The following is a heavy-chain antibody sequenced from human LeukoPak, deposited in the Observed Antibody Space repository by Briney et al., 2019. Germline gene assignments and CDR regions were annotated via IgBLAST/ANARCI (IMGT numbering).Heavy chain of an antibody. CDR2: INSDGKTT. V-gene: IGHV3-74*01. D-gene: IGHD3-22*01. J-gene: IGHJ4*02. Sequence: PGGSLRLSCAVSGFTFSSYWMHWVRQAPGKGLVWVSRINSDGKTTSYADSVKGRFTISRDNAKNALYLQINSLRAEDTAVYYCARGGEYYYDSSGYYPDYWGQGTLVTVSS. CDR3: ARGGEYYYDSSGYYPDY. CDR1: GFTFSSYW.